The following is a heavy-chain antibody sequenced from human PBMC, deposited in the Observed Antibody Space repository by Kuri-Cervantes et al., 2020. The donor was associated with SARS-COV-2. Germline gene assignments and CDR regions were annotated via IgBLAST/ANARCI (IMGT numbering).Heavy chain of an antibody. CDR3: ARDIGYDYVWGSYRYKNRYFDY. CDR1: GGSISSYY. J-gene: IGHJ4*02. CDR2: IYYSGST. V-gene: IGHV4-59*01. Sequence: GSLRLSCTVSGGSISSYYWSWIRQPPGKGLEWIGYIYYSGSTNYNPSLKSRVTISVDTSKNQFSLKLSSVTAADTAVYYCARDIGYDYVWGSYRYKNRYFDYWGQGTLVTVSS. D-gene: IGHD3-16*02.